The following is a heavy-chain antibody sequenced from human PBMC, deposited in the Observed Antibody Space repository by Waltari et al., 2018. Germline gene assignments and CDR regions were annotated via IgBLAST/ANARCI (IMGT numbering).Heavy chain of an antibody. CDR3: ARERGYYCSGGVNYYFDY. Sequence: EVQLVESGGGLVQPGGSLRLSCAASGFTFSSYEMNWVRQARGKGLEWVSYISSSGSTIYYADSVKGRFTISRDNAKNSLYLQMNSLRAEDTAVYYCARERGYYCSGGVNYYFDYWGQGTLVTVSS. CDR1: GFTFSSYE. CDR2: ISSSGSTI. D-gene: IGHD3-10*01. V-gene: IGHV3-48*03. J-gene: IGHJ4*02.